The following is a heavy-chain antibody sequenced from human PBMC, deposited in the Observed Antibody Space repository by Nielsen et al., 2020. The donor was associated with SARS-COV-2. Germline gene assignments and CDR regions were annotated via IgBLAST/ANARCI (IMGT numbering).Heavy chain of an antibody. CDR3: ARRPAGRTAMVTTDY. CDR1: GGSFSGYY. CDR2: IYYSGST. Sequence: SETLSLTCAVYGGSFSGYYWGWIRQPPGKGLEWIGSIYYSGSTYYNPSLKSRVTISVDTSKNQFSLKLSSVTAADTAVYYCARRPAGRTAMVTTDYWGQGTLVTVSS. J-gene: IGHJ4*02. D-gene: IGHD5-18*01. V-gene: IGHV4-39*01.